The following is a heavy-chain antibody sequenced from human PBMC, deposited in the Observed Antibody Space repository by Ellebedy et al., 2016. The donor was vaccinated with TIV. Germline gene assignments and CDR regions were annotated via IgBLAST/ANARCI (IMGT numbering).Heavy chain of an antibody. Sequence: GESLKISXKGSGYSFTNYWIGWVRQKPGKGLEWMGMIYFSDSDTRYSPSFQGQVSFSADKSISIAYLQWNSLRASDTAMYYCARVVSPVTSGFDYWGQGTLVTVSS. CDR2: IYFSDSDT. V-gene: IGHV5-51*01. D-gene: IGHD5-18*01. CDR3: ARVVSPVTSGFDY. J-gene: IGHJ4*02. CDR1: GYSFTNYW.